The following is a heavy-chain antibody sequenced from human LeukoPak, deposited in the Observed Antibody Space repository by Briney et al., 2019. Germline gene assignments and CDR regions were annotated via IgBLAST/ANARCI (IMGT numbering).Heavy chain of an antibody. CDR3: ARAMGTFSKAGYTTRFDY. V-gene: IGHV1-2*02. CDR2: INPNSGGT. D-gene: IGHD3-16*02. CDR1: GYTFTGYY. J-gene: IGHJ4*02. Sequence: ASVKVSCKASGYTFTGYYMHWVRQAPGQGLEWMGWINPNSGGTNYAQKFQGRVTMTRDTSISTAYMVLSRLRSDDTAVYYCARAMGTFSKAGYTTRFDYWGQGTLVTVSS.